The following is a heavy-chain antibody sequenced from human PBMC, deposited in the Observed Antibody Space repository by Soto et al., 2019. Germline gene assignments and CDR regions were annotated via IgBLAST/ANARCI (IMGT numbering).Heavy chain of an antibody. CDR2: ISAHNGNT. Sequence: QVHLVQSGAEVKKPGASVKVSCKGSGYGFTTYGITWVRQAPGQGLEWMAWISAHNGNTNYAQKLQGRVTVTRDPSTSTAYMELRSLRCDDAAVYYCARGRYGDYWGQGALVTVSS. D-gene: IGHD1-1*01. J-gene: IGHJ4*02. V-gene: IGHV1-18*01. CDR1: GYGFTTYG. CDR3: ARGRYGDY.